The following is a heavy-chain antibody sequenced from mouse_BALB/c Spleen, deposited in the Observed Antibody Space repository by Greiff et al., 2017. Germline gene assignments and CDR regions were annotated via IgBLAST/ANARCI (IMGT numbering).Heavy chain of an antibody. Sequence: QVQLQQSGAELMKPGASVKISCKATGYTFSSYWIEWVKQRPGHGLEWIGEILPGSGSTNYNEKFKGKATFTADTSSNTAYMQLSSLTSEDSAVYYCARWLLPSYYYAMDYWGQGTSVTVSS. D-gene: IGHD2-3*01. J-gene: IGHJ4*01. CDR3: ARWLLPSYYYAMDY. V-gene: IGHV1-9*01. CDR2: ILPGSGST. CDR1: GYTFSSYW.